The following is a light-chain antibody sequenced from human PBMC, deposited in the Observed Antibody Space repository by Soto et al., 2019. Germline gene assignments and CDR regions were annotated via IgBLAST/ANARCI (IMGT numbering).Light chain of an antibody. V-gene: IGKV1-5*01. CDR3: QQYNSYSSWT. J-gene: IGKJ1*01. Sequence: DIQMTQSPSTLSASVGDRVTITCRASQSLNSLLAWYQQKPGRAPKLLIYDASTLESGVPSRFSGSGSGTEFTLTISSLQTDDFATYYCQQYNSYSSWTFGQGTQVDIK. CDR1: QSLNSL. CDR2: DAS.